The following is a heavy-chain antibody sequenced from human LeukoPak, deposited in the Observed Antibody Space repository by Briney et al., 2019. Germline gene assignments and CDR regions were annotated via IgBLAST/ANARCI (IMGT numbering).Heavy chain of an antibody. V-gene: IGHV4-4*07. J-gene: IGHJ4*02. Sequence: SETLSLTCTVSGGSINSHYWSWIRQPAGRGLEWIARIYISGSTNYNSSLQSRVTMSVDTSKNQFSLRLSSVTAADTAVYYCARALNPLPGTYYFDYWGQGTLVTVSS. D-gene: IGHD2-15*01. CDR3: ARALNPLPGTYYFDY. CDR1: GGSINSHY. CDR2: IYISGST.